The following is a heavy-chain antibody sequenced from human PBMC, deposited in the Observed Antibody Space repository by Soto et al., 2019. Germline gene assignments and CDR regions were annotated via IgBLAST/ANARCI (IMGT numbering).Heavy chain of an antibody. J-gene: IGHJ4*02. Sequence: QVQLVQSGAEVKKPGSSVKVSCKASGGTFSSYTISWVRQAPGQGLEWMGRIIPILGIANYAQKFQGRVTITADKSTGTAYREMSSLRSEDTAVSYCAIAPRNTGGDYWGQGTLVTVSS. CDR1: GGTFSSYT. CDR2: IIPILGIA. V-gene: IGHV1-69*02. CDR3: AIAPRNTGGDY. D-gene: IGHD1-1*01.